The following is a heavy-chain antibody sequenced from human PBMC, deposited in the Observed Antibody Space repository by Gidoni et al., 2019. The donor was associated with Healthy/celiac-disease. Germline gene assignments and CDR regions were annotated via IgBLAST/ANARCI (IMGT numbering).Heavy chain of an antibody. J-gene: IGHJ3*02. CDR1: GFTFRSYD. V-gene: IGHV3-13*01. CDR3: ARGQMSYHDSSGYPPDAFDI. CDR2: IGTAGDT. Sequence: EVQLVESGGGLVQPGGSLRLSCAASGFTFRSYDMPWVRQATGKGLGWVSAIGTAGDTYYPGSVKGRFTLSRENAKNSLYLQMNSLRAGDTAVYYCARGQMSYHDSSGYPPDAFDIWGQGTMVTVSS. D-gene: IGHD3-22*01.